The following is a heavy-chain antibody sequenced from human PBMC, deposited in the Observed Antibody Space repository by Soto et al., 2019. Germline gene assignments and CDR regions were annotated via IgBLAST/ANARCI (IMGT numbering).Heavy chain of an antibody. Sequence: ASVKVSCKASGYTFTSYDINWVRQATGQGLEWMGWMNPNSGNTGYAQKFQGRVTMTRNTSISTAYMELSSLRSEDTAVYYCARNPGIAVAGEFDYWGHGTLVTCSS. CDR3: ARNPGIAVAGEFDY. V-gene: IGHV1-8*01. J-gene: IGHJ4*01. CDR2: MNPNSGNT. D-gene: IGHD6-19*01. CDR1: GYTFTSYD.